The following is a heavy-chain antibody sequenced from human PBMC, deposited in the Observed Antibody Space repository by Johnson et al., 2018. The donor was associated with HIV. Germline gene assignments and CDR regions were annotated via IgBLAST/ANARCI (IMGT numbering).Heavy chain of an antibody. CDR1: GFTFSSYV. V-gene: IGHV3-64*01. CDR3: ARGGSCYNAHFDI. CDR2: ISTNGGST. J-gene: IGHJ3*02. D-gene: IGHD2-15*01. Sequence: VQLVESGGGLVRPGGSLRVSCAASGFTFSSYVMHWVRQAPGRGLEYVSAISTNGGSTYYANSVKGRFTISRDNFKNTLYLQMNSLRAEDTAVYYCARGGSCYNAHFDIWGQGTMVTVSS.